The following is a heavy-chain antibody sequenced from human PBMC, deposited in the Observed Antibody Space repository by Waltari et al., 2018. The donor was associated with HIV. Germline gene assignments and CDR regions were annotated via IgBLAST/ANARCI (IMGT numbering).Heavy chain of an antibody. CDR1: GFTFSSYE. D-gene: IGHD2-15*01. CDR3: AREKAVVADY. CDR2: ISSSGGTI. Sequence: EVQLVESGGGLVQPGGSLRLSCAASGFTFSSYEMNWVRQAPGKGVEWVSYISSSGGTIYYADAVKGRFTISRDNAKRTLYLQMNSRRAEDTAVYYCAREKAVVADYWGQGTLVTVSS. V-gene: IGHV3-48*03. J-gene: IGHJ4*02.